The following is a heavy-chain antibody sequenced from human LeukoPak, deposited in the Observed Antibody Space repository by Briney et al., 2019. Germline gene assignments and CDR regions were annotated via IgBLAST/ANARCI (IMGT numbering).Heavy chain of an antibody. J-gene: IGHJ6*03. V-gene: IGHV7-4-1*02. CDR3: ARKESVSCYMDV. CDR1: GYTFTGYY. CDR2: INTITGNP. D-gene: IGHD2/OR15-2a*01. Sequence: GASVKVSCKPSGYTFTGYYMHWVRQAPRQGLAWMEWINTITGNPTYAQGFTGRFVFSLDTSVSTAYLQISSIKAEDTAVYYCARKESVSCYMDVWGKGTTVTVSS.